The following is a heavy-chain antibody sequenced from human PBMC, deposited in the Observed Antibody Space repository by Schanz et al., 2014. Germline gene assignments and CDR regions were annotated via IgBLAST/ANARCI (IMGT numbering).Heavy chain of an antibody. V-gene: IGHV3-7*01. CDR1: GFTFSTYC. Sequence: EVQLVESGGGVVRPGGSLRLSCVLSGFTFSTYCMSWVRQAPGKGLEWVANIKQDESERSYVDSVKGRFTISRDNAKNSLYLQMNSLRAEDTAVYYCARDKGGYYPFDYWGQGTLVTVSS. J-gene: IGHJ4*02. CDR2: IKQDESER. D-gene: IGHD3-3*01. CDR3: ARDKGGYYPFDY.